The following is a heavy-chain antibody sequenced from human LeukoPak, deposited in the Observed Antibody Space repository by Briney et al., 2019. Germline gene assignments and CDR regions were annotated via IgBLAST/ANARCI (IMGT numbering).Heavy chain of an antibody. V-gene: IGHV4-31*03. J-gene: IGHJ5*02. CDR1: GGSITSGGYY. CDR3: AREMDYYDSGGYYLQWFDP. CDR2: IYDSGST. D-gene: IGHD3-22*01. Sequence: PSETLSLTCTVSGGSITSGGYYWSWIRQHAGKGLEWIGYIYDSGSTSYNPSLKSRVTISLDTSRNQFSLKLSSVTAADTAVYYCAREMDYYDSGGYYLQWFDPWGQGTLVTVSS.